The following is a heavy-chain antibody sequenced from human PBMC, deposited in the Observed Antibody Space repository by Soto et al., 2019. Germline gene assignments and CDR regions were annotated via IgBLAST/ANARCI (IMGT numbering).Heavy chain of an antibody. CDR2: INPNSGGT. Sequence: ASVKVSCKASGYTFTGYYMHWVRQAPGQGLEWMGWINPNSGGTNYAQKFQGWVTMTRDTSISTAYMELSRLRSDDTAVYYCASSPYYYDSSGYIRTDTYYFDYWGQGTLVTVSS. D-gene: IGHD3-22*01. J-gene: IGHJ4*02. CDR3: ASSPYYYDSSGYIRTDTYYFDY. CDR1: GYTFTGYY. V-gene: IGHV1-2*04.